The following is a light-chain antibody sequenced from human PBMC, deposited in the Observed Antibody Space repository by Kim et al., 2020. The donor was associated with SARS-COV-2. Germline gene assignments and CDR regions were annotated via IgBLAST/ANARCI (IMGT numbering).Light chain of an antibody. CDR1: NMGSKS. Sequence: PGKTARITCGGNNMGSKSVHWYQQKPGQAPVLVIYYDSDRPSGIPERFSGSNSGNTATLTISRVEAGDEADYYCQVWDSSSDHWVFGGGTQLTVL. V-gene: IGLV3-21*04. CDR3: QVWDSSSDHWV. CDR2: YDS. J-gene: IGLJ3*02.